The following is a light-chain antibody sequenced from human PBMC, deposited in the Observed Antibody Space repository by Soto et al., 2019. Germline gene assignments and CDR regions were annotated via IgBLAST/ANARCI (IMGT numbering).Light chain of an antibody. V-gene: IGKV1-39*01. CDR3: QQSYNTPPT. CDR1: QSISDY. Sequence: DIQMTQSPSSLSASVGDRVTITCRASQSISDYLNWYQQKPGKAPKVLIYAASSLQSGVPSRFSGGGSGTDFTLTISSLQPDDFATDYCQQSYNTPPTCGPGTNLEIK. J-gene: IGKJ2*01. CDR2: AAS.